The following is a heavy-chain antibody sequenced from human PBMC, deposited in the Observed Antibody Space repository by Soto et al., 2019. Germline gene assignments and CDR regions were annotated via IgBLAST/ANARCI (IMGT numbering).Heavy chain of an antibody. D-gene: IGHD2-15*01. J-gene: IGHJ5*02. CDR1: GGSINSGDYY. Sequence: SETLSLTCTVSGGSINSGDYYWSWIRQPPGKGLEWIGYIYYSGSTYYNPSLKSRVTISVDTSKNQFSLKLSSVTAADTAVYYCAREGGFCSGGSCYGNNWFDPWGQGTLVTVSS. V-gene: IGHV4-30-4*01. CDR3: AREGGFCSGGSCYGNNWFDP. CDR2: IYYSGST.